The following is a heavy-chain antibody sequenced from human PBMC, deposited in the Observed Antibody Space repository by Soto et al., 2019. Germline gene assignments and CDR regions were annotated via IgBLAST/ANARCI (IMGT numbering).Heavy chain of an antibody. Sequence: GGSLRLSCAASGFTFSSYSMNWVRQAPGKGLEWVSSISSSSSYIYYADSVKGRFTISRDNAKNSLYLQMNSLRAEDTAVYYCARDRPPLIAVAAAIDYWGQGTLVTVSS. CDR1: GFTFSSYS. V-gene: IGHV3-21*01. J-gene: IGHJ4*02. CDR3: ARDRPPLIAVAAAIDY. CDR2: ISSSSSYI. D-gene: IGHD6-19*01.